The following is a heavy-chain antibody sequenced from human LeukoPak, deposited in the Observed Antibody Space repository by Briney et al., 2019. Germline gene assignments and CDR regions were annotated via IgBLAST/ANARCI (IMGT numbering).Heavy chain of an antibody. D-gene: IGHD1-26*01. CDR3: ARDLQIGGSYYRGFDI. CDR2: ITPYNGNT. J-gene: IGHJ3*02. CDR1: GYTFIGYS. Sequence: GASVEVSCKASGYTFIGYSISWVRQAPGHGLEWMGWITPYNGNTNYVQNFQGRVTMTTDTSTSTAYMELRSLRSDDTAMFYCARDLQIGGSYYRGFDIWGQGTMVTVSS. V-gene: IGHV1-18*01.